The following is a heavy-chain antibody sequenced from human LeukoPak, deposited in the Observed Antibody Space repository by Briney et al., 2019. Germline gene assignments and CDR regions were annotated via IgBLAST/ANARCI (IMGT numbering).Heavy chain of an antibody. Sequence: GGSLRLSCAASGFTFSTYGINWVRQAPGKGLEWVSAISGSGGSTYYADSVKGRFTISRDNSKNTLYLQMNSLRAEDTAVYYCTRYFDWLFYFDYWGQGTLVTVSS. CDR3: TRYFDWLFYFDY. CDR1: GFTFSTYG. V-gene: IGHV3-23*01. D-gene: IGHD3-9*01. CDR2: ISGSGGST. J-gene: IGHJ4*02.